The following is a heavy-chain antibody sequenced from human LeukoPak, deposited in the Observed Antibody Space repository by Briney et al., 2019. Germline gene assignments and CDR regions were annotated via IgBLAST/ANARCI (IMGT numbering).Heavy chain of an antibody. CDR3: ARGGYYDFWSGYDSIDY. D-gene: IGHD3-3*01. CDR1: GFTFSSYS. Sequence: GGSLRLSCAASGFTFSSYSMNWVRQAPGKGLEWVSYISSSSTIYYADSVKGRFTISRDNAKNSLYLQMNSLRAEDTAVYYCARGGYYDFWSGYDSIDYWGQGTLVTVSS. CDR2: ISSSSTI. V-gene: IGHV3-48*04. J-gene: IGHJ4*02.